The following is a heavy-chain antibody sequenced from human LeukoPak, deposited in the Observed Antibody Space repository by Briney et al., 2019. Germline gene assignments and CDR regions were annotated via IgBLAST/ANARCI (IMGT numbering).Heavy chain of an antibody. CDR1: GFTFDDYA. V-gene: IGHV3-9*01. CDR2: ISWNSGSI. J-gene: IGHJ4*02. D-gene: IGHD3-22*01. Sequence: GGSLRLSCAASGFTFDDYAMHWVRQAPGKGLEWVSGISWNSGSIGYADSVKGRFTISRDNSKNTLYLQMNSLRAEDTAVYYCANDYYDSSGPGAPDYWGQGTLVTVSS. CDR3: ANDYYDSSGPGAPDY.